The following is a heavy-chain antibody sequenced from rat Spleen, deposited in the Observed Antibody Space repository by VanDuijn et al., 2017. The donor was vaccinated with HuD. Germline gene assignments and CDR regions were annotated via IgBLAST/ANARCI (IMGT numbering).Heavy chain of an antibody. J-gene: IGHJ2*01. V-gene: IGHV5-29*01. Sequence: EVQLVESDGGLVQPGRSLKLSCAASGFTFSDYYMAWVRQAPTKGLEWVATISYDGSSTYYRDSVKGRFTISRDNAKSTLYLQMDSLRSEDTATYYCTTRSDYFDYWGQGVMVTVSS. CDR1: GFTFSDYY. CDR2: ISYDGSST. CDR3: TTRSDYFDY.